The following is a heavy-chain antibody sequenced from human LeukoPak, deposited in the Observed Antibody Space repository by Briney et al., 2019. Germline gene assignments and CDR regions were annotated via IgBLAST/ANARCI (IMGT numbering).Heavy chain of an antibody. Sequence: PSETLSLTCRVSGGSIGRYYWSWIRQPPGKGLEWIGYIHYSGSTNYNPSLKSRVTISVDTSKNQLSLRVRSVIAADTAVYYCAREWSAFDYWGQGTLVTVSS. D-gene: IGHD2-15*01. J-gene: IGHJ4*02. CDR2: IHYSGST. V-gene: IGHV4-59*13. CDR3: AREWSAFDY. CDR1: GGSIGRYY.